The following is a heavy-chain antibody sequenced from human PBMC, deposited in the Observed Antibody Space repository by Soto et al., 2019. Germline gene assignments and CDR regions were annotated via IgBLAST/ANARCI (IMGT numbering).Heavy chain of an antibody. J-gene: IGHJ6*02. D-gene: IGHD1-1*01. CDR2: ISYDGSNK. CDR3: ARDRPELQYGMDV. V-gene: IGHV3-30-3*01. Sequence: QVQLVESGGGVVQPGRSLRLSCAASGLTFSSYAMHWVRQAPGKGLEWVAVISYDGSNKYYADSVKGRFTISRDNSKNTLYLQMNSLRAEDTAVYYCARDRPELQYGMDVWGQGTTVTVSS. CDR1: GLTFSSYA.